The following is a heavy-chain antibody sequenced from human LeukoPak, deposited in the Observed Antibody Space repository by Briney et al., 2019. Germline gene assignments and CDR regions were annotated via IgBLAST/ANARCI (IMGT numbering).Heavy chain of an antibody. D-gene: IGHD6-13*01. CDR2: INHSGSS. V-gene: IGHV4-34*01. Sequence: SETLSLTCAVYGESFKDYYWNWIRQPPGNGLEWIGEINHSGSSNYNPSLKSRVTISVDTSKNQFSLKLSSVTAADTAVYYCARSGTYQHSSSYDYWGQGTLVTVSS. CDR3: ARSGTYQHSSSYDY. J-gene: IGHJ4*02. CDR1: GESFKDYY.